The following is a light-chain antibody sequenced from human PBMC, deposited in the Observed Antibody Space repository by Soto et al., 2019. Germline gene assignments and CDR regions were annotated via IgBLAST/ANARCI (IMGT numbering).Light chain of an antibody. CDR3: SSHGGNSPYV. V-gene: IGLV2-8*01. J-gene: IGLJ1*01. CDR2: EVN. CDR1: TGDIGNYNF. Sequence: QSALTQPPSASGSPGQSVAISYTGTTGDIGNYNFVSWYQQHPGKAPKLLIFEVNKRPSGVPDRFSGSKSGNTASLTVSGLHAEDEADYYCSSHGGNSPYVFGTGTKLTVL.